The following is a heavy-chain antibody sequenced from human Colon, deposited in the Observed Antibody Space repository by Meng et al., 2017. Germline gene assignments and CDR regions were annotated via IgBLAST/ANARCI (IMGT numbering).Heavy chain of an antibody. Sequence: QVHRRGSGPGLVKPSETLSLTCTVSGGSISGNYWSWIRQSPGRGLEWIAYIYYTGSTNYNPSFKSRATISVDTSKNQFSLNLASVTAADTAVYYCAKYDRPPYCFEYWGQGTLVTVSS. CDR3: AKYDRPPYCFEY. J-gene: IGHJ4*02. D-gene: IGHD2-15*01. CDR2: IYYTGST. V-gene: IGHV4-59*01. CDR1: GGSISGNY.